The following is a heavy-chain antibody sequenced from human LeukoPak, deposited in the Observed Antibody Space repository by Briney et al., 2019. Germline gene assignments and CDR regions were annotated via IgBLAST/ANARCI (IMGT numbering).Heavy chain of an antibody. CDR2: IYTSGST. D-gene: IGHD6-13*01. V-gene: IGHV4-59*10. CDR1: GGSFSGYY. CDR3: AREGSSAAGPFDY. J-gene: IGHJ4*02. Sequence: SETLSLTCAVYGGSFSGYYWSWIRQPAGKGLEWIGRIYTSGSTNYNPSPKSRVTISVDTSKNQFSLKLSSVTAADTAVYYCAREGSSAAGPFDYWGQGTLVTVSS.